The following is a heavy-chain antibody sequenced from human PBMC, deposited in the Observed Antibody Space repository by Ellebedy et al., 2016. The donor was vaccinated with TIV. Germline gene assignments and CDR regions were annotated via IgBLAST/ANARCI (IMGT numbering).Heavy chain of an antibody. CDR3: AKDLLLNSGWWLDP. V-gene: IGHV1-2*02. CDR2: LNPNSGAT. J-gene: IGHJ5*02. CDR1: GYTFSDYH. D-gene: IGHD6-19*01. Sequence: AATVKVSCKASGYTFSDYHMHWARQAPGQGLEWMGWLNPNSGATNYAQNFQGRVTMTRDTSISTAYMELSRLRSDDTAVYYCAKDLLLNSGWWLDPWGQGTLVTVSS.